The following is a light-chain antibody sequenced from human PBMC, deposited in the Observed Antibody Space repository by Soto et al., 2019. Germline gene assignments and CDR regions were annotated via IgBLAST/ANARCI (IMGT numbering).Light chain of an antibody. CDR1: QSVSSN. CDR2: GAS. V-gene: IGKV3-15*01. CDR3: QQHNKWPLFT. J-gene: IGKJ3*01. Sequence: ETVRTQSPATLSVSPGERATLSCRASQSVSSNLAWYQQRPGQAPRLLIYGASTRATGIPARFSGSGSGTEFTLTICSLQSEDFAVYYCQQHNKWPLFTFGPGTRVDIK.